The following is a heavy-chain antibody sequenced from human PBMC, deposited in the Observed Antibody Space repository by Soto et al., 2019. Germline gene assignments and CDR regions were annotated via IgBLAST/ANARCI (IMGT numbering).Heavy chain of an antibody. CDR1: GXTFTXXX. Sequence: ASVKVSCKASGXTFTXXXMHWVRQXXGQGLEWMGIINPSGGSTSYAQKFQGRVTMTRDTSTSTVYMELSSLRSEDTAVYYCARVVEGIAAAGTYWFDPWGQGTLVTVSS. D-gene: IGHD6-13*01. CDR2: INPSGGST. V-gene: IGHV1-46*01. J-gene: IGHJ5*02. CDR3: ARVVEGIAAAGTYWFDP.